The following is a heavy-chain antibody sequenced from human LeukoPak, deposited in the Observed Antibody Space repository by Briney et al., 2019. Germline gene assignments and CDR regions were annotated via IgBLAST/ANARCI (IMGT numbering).Heavy chain of an antibody. Sequence: PGGSLRLSCAASGFTVSSNYMSWVRQAPGKGLEWVSVIYSGGSTYYADSVKGRFTISRDNSKNTLYLQMNSLRAEDTAVYYCARESRSSSWYSGYFDYWGQGTLVTVSS. CDR1: GFTVSSNY. CDR3: ARESRSSSWYSGYFDY. CDR2: IYSGGST. J-gene: IGHJ4*02. V-gene: IGHV3-66*01. D-gene: IGHD6-13*01.